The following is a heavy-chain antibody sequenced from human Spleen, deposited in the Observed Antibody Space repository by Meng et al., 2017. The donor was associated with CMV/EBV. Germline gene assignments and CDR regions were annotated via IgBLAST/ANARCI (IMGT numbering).Heavy chain of an antibody. V-gene: IGHV3-23*01. J-gene: IGHJ4*02. D-gene: IGHD3-10*01. CDR1: GFTFGDNA. Sequence: GGSLRLSCTASGFTFGDNAMNWVRQAPGKGLEWVSSITGTAVSTYYADSVKGRFTISRDNSKNTLSLQMNSLTAEDTAIYYCAKDPDITVFDSWGQGTLVTVSS. CDR3: AKDPDITVFDS. CDR2: ITGTAVST.